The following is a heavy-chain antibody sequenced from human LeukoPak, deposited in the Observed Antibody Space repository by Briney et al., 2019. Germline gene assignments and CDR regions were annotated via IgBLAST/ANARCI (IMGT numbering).Heavy chain of an antibody. Sequence: GGSLRLSCAASGFAFSTYSMNWVRQAPGKGLEWISSITSTATYIYYADSVKGRFTISRDNTKNSLYLQMNSLRAGDTAVYFCARVAGGKFHLDYWGQGTQVTVSS. J-gene: IGHJ4*02. CDR3: ARVAGGKFHLDY. V-gene: IGHV3-21*01. D-gene: IGHD6-13*01. CDR2: ITSTATYI. CDR1: GFAFSTYS.